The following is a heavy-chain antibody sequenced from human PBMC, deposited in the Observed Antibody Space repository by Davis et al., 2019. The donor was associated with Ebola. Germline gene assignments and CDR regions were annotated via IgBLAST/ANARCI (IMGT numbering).Heavy chain of an antibody. CDR3: ARAGSYYERSDYYESPTCFDP. CDR1: GASFSAYY. J-gene: IGHJ5*02. V-gene: IGHV4-34*01. Sequence: SETLSLTCAFSGASFSAYYWSWLRQPPGKGLEWMGDITHDTDTSYTPSLNSRVTISADTSKNTFSLTLSSVTAADTAVYYCARAGSYYERSDYYESPTCFDPWGQGTLVTVSS. CDR2: ITHDTDT. D-gene: IGHD3-22*01.